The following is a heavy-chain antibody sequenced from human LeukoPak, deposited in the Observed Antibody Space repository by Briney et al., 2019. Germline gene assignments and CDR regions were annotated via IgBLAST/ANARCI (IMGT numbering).Heavy chain of an antibody. J-gene: IGHJ5*02. CDR2: IRYDGSNK. D-gene: IGHD3-10*01. V-gene: IGHV3-30*02. CDR3: AKDGNYYYGSGSYLSRRNWFDP. Sequence: GGSLRLSCAASGFTFSSYGMHWVRQAPGKGLEWVAFIRYDGSNKYYADSVKGRFTISRDNSKNTLYLQMNSLRAEDTAVYYCAKDGNYYYGSGSYLSRRNWFDPWGQGTLVTVSS. CDR1: GFTFSSYG.